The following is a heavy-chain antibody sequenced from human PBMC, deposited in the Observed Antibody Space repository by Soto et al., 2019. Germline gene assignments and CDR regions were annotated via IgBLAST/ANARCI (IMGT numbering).Heavy chain of an antibody. Sequence: SETLSLTCTVSGGSISSYYWSWIRQPPGKGLEWIGYIYYSGSTNYNPSLKSRVTISVDTSKNQFSLKLSSVTAADTAVYYCATYTMRGAFDIWGQGTMVTVS. D-gene: IGHD3-22*01. V-gene: IGHV4-59*01. CDR3: ATYTMRGAFDI. CDR2: IYYSGST. J-gene: IGHJ3*02. CDR1: GGSISSYY.